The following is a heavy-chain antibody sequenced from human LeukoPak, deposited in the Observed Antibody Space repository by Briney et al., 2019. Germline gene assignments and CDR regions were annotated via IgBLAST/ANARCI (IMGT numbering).Heavy chain of an antibody. J-gene: IGHJ4*02. CDR3: ASLKMVRGVIITGPHDY. V-gene: IGHV1-69*01. CDR2: IIPIFGTA. Sequence: SVKVSCKASGGTFSSYAISWVRQAPGQGLEWMGGIIPIFGTANYAQKFQGRVTITADESTSTAYMELSSLRSEDTAVYYCASLKMVRGVIITGPHDYWGQGTLATVSS. CDR1: GGTFSSYA. D-gene: IGHD3-10*01.